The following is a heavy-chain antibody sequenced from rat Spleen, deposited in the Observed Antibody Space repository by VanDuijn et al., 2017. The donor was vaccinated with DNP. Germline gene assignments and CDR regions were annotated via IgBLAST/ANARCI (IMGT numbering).Heavy chain of an antibody. CDR1: GFDFNTYA. Sequence: EVQVVESGGGLVQPKGSLKLSCAASGFDFNTYAMSWIRQAPGKGLDWVASITIKTNNYVALYADSVKERFTISRDDSQSMVYLQMNNLKTEDTALYYCTRVTPFDYWGQGVMVTVSS. D-gene: IGHD1-4*01. V-gene: IGHV10-4*01. CDR2: ITIKTNNYVA. J-gene: IGHJ2*01. CDR3: TRVTPFDY.